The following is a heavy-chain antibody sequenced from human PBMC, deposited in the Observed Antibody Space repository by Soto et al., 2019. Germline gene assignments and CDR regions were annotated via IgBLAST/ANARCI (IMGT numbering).Heavy chain of an antibody. Sequence: EVQLVDSGGDLVQPGGSLRLSCVASGFTFNSYWMSWIRQAPGTGLEWVAHLSPDGRGVYYVDSVKGRFTISRDNAKNSLYLQMNSLRSEDTAVFYCVGHGDDNSYWGQGTLVTVSS. D-gene: IGHD1-1*01. CDR2: LSPDGRGV. V-gene: IGHV3-7*01. CDR3: VGHGDDNSY. J-gene: IGHJ4*02. CDR1: GFTFNSYW.